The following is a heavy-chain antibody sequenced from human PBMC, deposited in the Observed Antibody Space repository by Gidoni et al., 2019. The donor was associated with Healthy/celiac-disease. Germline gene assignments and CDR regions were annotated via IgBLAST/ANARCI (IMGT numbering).Heavy chain of an antibody. Sequence: EVQLVESGGGLIQPGGSLRLSCAASGFTVSSNSMRWVRQAPGKGLEWVSVRYSGGSTYYADSVKGRFTISRDNSKNTLYLQMNSLRAEDTAVYYCARSPRGYYYYGMDVWGQGTTVTVSS. CDR2: RYSGGST. CDR3: ARSPRGYYYYGMDV. D-gene: IGHD3-10*01. J-gene: IGHJ6*02. CDR1: GFTVSSNS. V-gene: IGHV3-53*01.